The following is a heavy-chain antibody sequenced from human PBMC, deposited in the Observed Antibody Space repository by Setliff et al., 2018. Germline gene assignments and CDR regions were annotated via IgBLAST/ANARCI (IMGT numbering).Heavy chain of an antibody. CDR1: GYTFAKYG. CDR2: ISGYNGYT. CDR3: VRDRAASVVGPPTAAFDI. D-gene: IGHD2-2*01. J-gene: IGHJ3*02. Sequence: GASVKVSCKAFGYTFAKYGTSWVRQAPGQGLEWMGWISGYNGYTVYAQKLQGRVTLTTDTSTDTAYMEVRSLRSDDTAQYYWVRDRAASVVGPPTAAFDIWGQGTMVTVSS. V-gene: IGHV1-18*01.